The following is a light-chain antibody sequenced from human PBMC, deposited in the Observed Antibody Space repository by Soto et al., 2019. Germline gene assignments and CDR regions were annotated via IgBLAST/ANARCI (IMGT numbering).Light chain of an antibody. J-gene: IGKJ1*01. CDR1: QDIRNE. Sequence: IQVTQCPSSLSSSVGDRDTINCRASQDIRNELGWYQQRPGKAPKLLIYAASTLQSGVPSRFSASGSGTDFTLTISSLQPEDFATYYCLQDYNYPRTFGPGTKVDI. CDR3: LQDYNYPRT. V-gene: IGKV1-6*01. CDR2: AAS.